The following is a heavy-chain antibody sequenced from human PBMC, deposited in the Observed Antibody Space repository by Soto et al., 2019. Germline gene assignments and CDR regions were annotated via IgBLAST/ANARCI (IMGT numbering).Heavy chain of an antibody. V-gene: IGHV4-34*01. Sequence: PSETLSLTCAVYGGSFSGYYWSWIRQPPGKGLEWIGEINHSGSTNYNPSLKSRVTISVDTSKNQFSLKASDTAMYYCARLVYDFWSGSGSDYYYYMDVWGKGTTVTVSS. CDR1: GGSFSGYY. D-gene: IGHD3-3*01. J-gene: IGHJ6*03. CDR2: INHSGST. CDR3: ARLVYDFWSGSGSDYYYYMDV.